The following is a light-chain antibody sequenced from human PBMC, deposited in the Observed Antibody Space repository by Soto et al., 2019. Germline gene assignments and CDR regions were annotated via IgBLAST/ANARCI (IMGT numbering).Light chain of an antibody. Sequence: QSVPTQPPSVSGAPGQRVTDSCTGSSSNIGAGYDVHWYQQLPGTAPKLLMYGNSNRPSGVPDRFSGSKSGTSASLAITKLQAEDEADYYCQSYDSSLSVVFGGATKLTVL. J-gene: IGLJ2*01. CDR1: SSNIGAGYD. CDR3: QSYDSSLSVV. V-gene: IGLV1-40*01. CDR2: GNS.